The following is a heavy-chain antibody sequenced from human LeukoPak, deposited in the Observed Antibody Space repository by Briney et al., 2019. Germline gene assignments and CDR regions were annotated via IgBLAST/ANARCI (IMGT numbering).Heavy chain of an antibody. CDR2: IYTSGST. CDR3: ARVTPLGRFGEYDRGFDY. Sequence: SETLPLTCTVSGGSISSGSYYWSWIRQPAGKGLEWIGRIYTSGSTNYNPSLKSRVTISVDTSKNQFSLKLSSVTAADTAVYYCARVTPLGRFGEYDRGFDYWGQGTLVTVSS. J-gene: IGHJ4*02. V-gene: IGHV4-61*02. D-gene: IGHD3-10*01. CDR1: GGSISSGSYY.